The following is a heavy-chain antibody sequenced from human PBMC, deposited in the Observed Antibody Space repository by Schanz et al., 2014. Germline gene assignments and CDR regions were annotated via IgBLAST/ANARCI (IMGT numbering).Heavy chain of an antibody. V-gene: IGHV1-18*01. Sequence: QIQLVQSGPEVKKPGATVKVSCKASGYIFINSGISWVRQAPGQVLEWMGWISVYNHNKEYDQKFQGRVTMTTDTSTSTAYMALTDLRSDDTAVYYCARDRRFFDRDDLYYFDSWGQGTLVAVSS. CDR1: GYIFINSG. CDR3: ARDRRFFDRDDLYYFDS. D-gene: IGHD3-3*01. J-gene: IGHJ4*02. CDR2: ISVYNHNK.